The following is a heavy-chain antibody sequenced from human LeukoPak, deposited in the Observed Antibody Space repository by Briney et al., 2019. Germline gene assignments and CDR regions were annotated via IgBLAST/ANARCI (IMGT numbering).Heavy chain of an antibody. Sequence: GGSLRLSCAASGFIFSNYAMSWVRQVPERGLEWVSTISSRGDSTYVADSVKGRFTISRDNFKNSLYLQMNTVRAEDTAVYYCVKGPHPDITVAHTVENWGQGTLVTVSS. CDR2: ISSRGDST. D-gene: IGHD6-19*01. J-gene: IGHJ4*02. V-gene: IGHV3-23*01. CDR1: GFIFSNYA. CDR3: VKGPHPDITVAHTVEN.